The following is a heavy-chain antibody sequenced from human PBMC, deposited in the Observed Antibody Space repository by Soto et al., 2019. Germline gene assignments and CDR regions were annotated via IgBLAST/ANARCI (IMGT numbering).Heavy chain of an antibody. V-gene: IGHV3-30-3*01. J-gene: IGHJ4*02. CDR3: ARDSPRGYSSSWYEFIFDY. CDR2: ISYDGSNK. CDR1: GFTFSSYA. D-gene: IGHD6-13*01. Sequence: GGSLRLSCAASGFTFSSYAMHWVRQAPGKGLEWVAVISYDGSNKYYADSVKGRFTISRDNSKNTLHLQMNSLRAEDTAVYYCARDSPRGYSSSWYEFIFDYWGQGTLVTVSS.